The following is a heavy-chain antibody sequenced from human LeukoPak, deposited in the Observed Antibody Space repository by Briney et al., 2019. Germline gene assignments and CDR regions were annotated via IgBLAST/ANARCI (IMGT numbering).Heavy chain of an antibody. D-gene: IGHD3-22*01. CDR1: GDSLTTHY. Sequence: KPSETLSLTCTVSGDSLTTHYWSWIRQPPGRGLEWIGYISYLGSTNYNLSLKSRVTISIDTSKNEVSLMLTSVTAADTAVYYCASDSISMNAFDAWGQGTMVTVSS. CDR3: ASDSISMNAFDA. V-gene: IGHV4-59*11. CDR2: ISYLGST. J-gene: IGHJ3*01.